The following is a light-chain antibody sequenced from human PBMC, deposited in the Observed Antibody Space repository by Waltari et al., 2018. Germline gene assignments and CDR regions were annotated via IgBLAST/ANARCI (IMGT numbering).Light chain of an antibody. CDR2: DGS. Sequence: QSALTQPASVSGFPGQSITISCTGTSSDVGSYNLVSWYQQYPGKAPKLRIYDGSKRPSGVSNRLSGSKSGNTASLTISGLQAEDEADYDCCSYADSSTLVFGGGTKLTVL. CDR1: SSDVGSYNL. V-gene: IGLV2-23*01. CDR3: CSYADSSTLV. J-gene: IGLJ3*02.